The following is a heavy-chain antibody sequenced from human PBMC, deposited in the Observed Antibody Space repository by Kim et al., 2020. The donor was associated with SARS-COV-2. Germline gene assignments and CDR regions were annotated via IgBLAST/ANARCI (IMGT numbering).Heavy chain of an antibody. J-gene: IGHJ6*02. CDR1: GFTFSNYD. D-gene: IGHD3-10*01. V-gene: IGHV3-13*01. CDR3: ARDRGIRGGGMDV. CDR2: IGTAGDT. Sequence: GGSLRLSCAASGFTFSNYDMHWVRQATGKGLEWVSYIGTAGDTNYPGSVKGRFTISRENARNSLYLQMNSRRAGDTAVYYCARDRGIRGGGMDVWGQGATVTVSS.